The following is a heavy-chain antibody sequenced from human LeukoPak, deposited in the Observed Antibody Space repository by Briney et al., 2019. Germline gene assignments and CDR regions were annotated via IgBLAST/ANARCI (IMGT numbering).Heavy chain of an antibody. CDR1: GGSFSGYS. J-gene: IGHJ5*02. V-gene: IGHV4-30-2*01. CDR3: ARTGGAAAGVWFDP. CDR2: IYHSGST. D-gene: IGHD6-13*01. Sequence: SETLSLTCAVYGGSFSGYSWSWIRQPPGKGLEWIGYIYHSGSTYYNPSLKSRVTISVDRSKNQFSLKLSSVTAADTAVYYCARTGGAAAGVWFDPWGQGTLVTVSS.